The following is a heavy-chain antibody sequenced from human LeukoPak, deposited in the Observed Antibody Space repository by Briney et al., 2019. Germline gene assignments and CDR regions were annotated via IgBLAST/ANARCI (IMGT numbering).Heavy chain of an antibody. V-gene: IGHV3-21*01. J-gene: IGHJ4*02. CDR2: ISSSSSYI. D-gene: IGHD2-2*01. CDR1: GFTFSDYY. Sequence: GGSLRLSCAASGFTFSDYYMNWVRQAPGKGLEWVSSISSSSSYIYYADSVKGRFTISRDNAKNSLYLQMNSLRAEDTAVYYCARHSSTSSVFSPFDYWGQGTLVTVSS. CDR3: ARHSSTSSVFSPFDY.